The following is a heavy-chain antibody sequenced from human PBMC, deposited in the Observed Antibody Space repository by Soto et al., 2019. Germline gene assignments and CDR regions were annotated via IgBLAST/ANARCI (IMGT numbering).Heavy chain of an antibody. CDR1: RDTFTNYW. D-gene: IGHD3-10*01. V-gene: IGHV5-51*01. Sequence: GESLKISCKGSRDTFTNYWIAWVRQMPGKGLEWVGVIYPGDSDTRYSPSFRGQVTISADKSISHVYLQWSSLKASDTAMYYCARNRLRQYYYGMDVWGQGTTVTVSS. J-gene: IGHJ6*02. CDR3: ARNRLRQYYYGMDV. CDR2: IYPGDSDT.